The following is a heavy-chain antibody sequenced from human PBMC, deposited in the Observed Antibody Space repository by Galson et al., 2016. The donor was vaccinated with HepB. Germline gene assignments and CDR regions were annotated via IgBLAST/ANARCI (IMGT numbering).Heavy chain of an antibody. V-gene: IGHV6-1*01. D-gene: IGHD5-12*01. CDR2: TYYRSKWYN. CDR1: GDSVSSNSAT. Sequence: CAISGDSVSSNSATWNWIRQSPSRGLGWLGRTYYRSKWYNDYALSVKSRITINPDTSKNQFSLQLNSVTPEDTAVYYCARVRSGYSGYANLYYYGMDVWGQGTTVTVSS. CDR3: ARVRSGYSGYANLYYYGMDV. J-gene: IGHJ6*02.